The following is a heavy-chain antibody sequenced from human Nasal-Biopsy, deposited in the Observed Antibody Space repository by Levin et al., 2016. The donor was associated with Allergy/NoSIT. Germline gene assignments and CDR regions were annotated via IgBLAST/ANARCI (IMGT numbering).Heavy chain of an antibody. V-gene: IGHV4-61*02. J-gene: IGHJ6*02. CDR1: GGSVSTGSYY. CDR3: GRYSYPLLLRYGMDV. CDR2: LHTNGST. Sequence: SETLSLTCSVSGGSVSTGSYYLNWMRQPAGKGLEWIGRLHTNGSTDYSPSLESRVSISRDTSKNQFSLEVRSVTAADTAVYFCGRYSYPLLLRYGMDVWGQGTTVIVSS. D-gene: IGHD2-15*01.